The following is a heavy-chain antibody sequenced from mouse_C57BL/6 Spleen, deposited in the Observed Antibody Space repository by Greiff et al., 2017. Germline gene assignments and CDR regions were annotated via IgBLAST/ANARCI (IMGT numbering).Heavy chain of an antibody. J-gene: IGHJ4*01. CDR2: IYPRDGST. Sequence: QVQLQQSDAELVKPGASVKISCKASGYTFTDYTIHWVKQRPEQGLEWIGYIYPRDGSTKYNEKFKGKATLTADKSSSTAYMQLNSLTSEDSAVXFCARTGADYYAMDYWGQGTSVTVSS. V-gene: IGHV1-78*01. CDR1: GYTFTDYT. CDR3: ARTGADYYAMDY.